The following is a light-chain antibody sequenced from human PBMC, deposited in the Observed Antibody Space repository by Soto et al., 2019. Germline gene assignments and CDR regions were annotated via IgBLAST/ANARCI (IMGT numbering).Light chain of an antibody. Sequence: AIQMTQSPSSLSASVGDRVTITCRASQGSRNELGWYQKTPGKATKLLIYAASRLQSGCPSRFSGTGSGTDFPLTINSQQPEDFATDYCLKDSNYPRTFGQWTKLEIK. J-gene: IGKJ2*01. V-gene: IGKV1-6*01. CDR3: LKDSNYPRT. CDR1: QGSRNE. CDR2: AAS.